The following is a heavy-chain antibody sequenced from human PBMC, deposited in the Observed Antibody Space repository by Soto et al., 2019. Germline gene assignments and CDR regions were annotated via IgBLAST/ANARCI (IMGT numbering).Heavy chain of an antibody. J-gene: IGHJ4*02. Sequence: QVQLQESGPGLVKPSQTLSLTCTVSGGSISSGGYYWSWIRQHPGKGLEWIGYIYYSGSTYYNPSLKSRVTISVDTSKNQFSLKLSSVTAADTAVYYCARVPPIRGYSLREVDRGYYWGQGTLVTVSS. CDR3: ARVPPIRGYSLREVDRGYY. CDR1: GGSISSGGYY. D-gene: IGHD5-18*01. V-gene: IGHV4-31*03. CDR2: IYYSGST.